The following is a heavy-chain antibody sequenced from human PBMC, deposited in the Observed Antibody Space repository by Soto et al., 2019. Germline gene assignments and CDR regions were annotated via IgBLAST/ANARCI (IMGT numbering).Heavy chain of an antibody. Sequence: QVQLVESGGGLVKPGGSLRLSCAASGFTFSDYYMTWIRQAPGSGLEWVSYISSSSGTISYANSVKSRFTISRDNAQNSLYLQMTSLRAEDTAVYYCARGTYRSKTDFDYWGQGTLVTVSS. CDR1: GFTFSDYY. J-gene: IGHJ4*02. CDR2: ISSSSGTI. CDR3: ARGTYRSKTDFDY. V-gene: IGHV3-11*01. D-gene: IGHD6-13*01.